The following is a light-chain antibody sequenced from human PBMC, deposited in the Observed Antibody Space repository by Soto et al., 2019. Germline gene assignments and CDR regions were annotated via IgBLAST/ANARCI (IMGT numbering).Light chain of an antibody. J-gene: IGKJ1*01. CDR3: QQYGSSRT. CDR2: GAS. Sequence: EIVLTQSPGTLSLSPGESATFSCRASQSVSSSYIAWYQQKRGQAPRRLIYGASIRATGIPDRFSGSGSGKDFTLTISRLEPEDCALYYCQQYGSSRTFGQGTKVDIK. CDR1: QSVSSSY. V-gene: IGKV3-20*01.